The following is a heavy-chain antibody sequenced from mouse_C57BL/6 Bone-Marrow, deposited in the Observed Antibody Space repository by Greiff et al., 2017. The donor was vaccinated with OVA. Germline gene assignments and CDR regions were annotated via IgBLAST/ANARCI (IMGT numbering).Heavy chain of an antibody. V-gene: IGHV1-69*01. Sequence: QVQLKQPGAELVMPGASVKLSCKASGYTFTSYWMHWVKQRPGQGLEWIGEIDPSDSYTNYNQKFKGKSTLTVDKSSSTAYMQLSSLTSEDSAVYYCARDDYDRDFDYWGQGTTLTVSS. CDR2: IDPSDSYT. CDR1: GYTFTSYW. J-gene: IGHJ2*01. D-gene: IGHD2-4*01. CDR3: ARDDYDRDFDY.